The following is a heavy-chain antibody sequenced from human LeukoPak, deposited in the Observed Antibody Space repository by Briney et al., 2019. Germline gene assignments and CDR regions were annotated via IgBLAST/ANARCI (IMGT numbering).Heavy chain of an antibody. CDR2: INPNSGGT. V-gene: IGHV1-2*02. D-gene: IGHD3-10*01. J-gene: IGHJ4*01. Sequence: ASVKVSCKASGYTFTGYYMHWVRQAPGQGLEWMGWINPNSGGTNYAQKFQGRVTMTRDTSISTAYMELSRLRSDDTAVYYCARDNSVLPILSYWGQGTLVTVSS. CDR3: ARDNSVLPILSY. CDR1: GYTFTGYY.